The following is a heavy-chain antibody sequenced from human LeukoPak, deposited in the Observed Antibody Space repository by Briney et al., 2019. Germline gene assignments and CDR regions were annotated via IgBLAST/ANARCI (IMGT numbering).Heavy chain of an antibody. CDR3: ARDHHYYDASGYPADY. V-gene: IGHV4-38-2*02. CDR2: IYHSGYT. J-gene: IGHJ4*02. Sequence: SETLSLTCNVSGYSISRGYYWGWIRQPPGKGLEWIGSIYHSGYTYYNPSLKSRVTISVDTSKNQFSLNLSSVTAADTAVYYCARDHHYYDASGYPADYWGQGALVTVSS. CDR1: GYSISRGYY. D-gene: IGHD3-22*01.